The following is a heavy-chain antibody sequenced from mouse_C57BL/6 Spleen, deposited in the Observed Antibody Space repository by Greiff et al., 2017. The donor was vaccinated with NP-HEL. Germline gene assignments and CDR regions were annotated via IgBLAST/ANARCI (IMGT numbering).Heavy chain of an antibody. CDR2: IYPGGGYT. V-gene: IGHV1-63*01. CDR3: ARRGTTVVAYWYFDV. D-gene: IGHD1-1*01. Sequence: VQLQQSGAELVRPGTSVKMSCKASGYTFTNYWIGWAKQRPGHGLEWIGDIYPGGGYTNYNEKFKGKATLTANKSSSTAYMQFSSLTSEDSAIYYCARRGTTVVAYWYFDVWGTGTTVTVSS. CDR1: GYTFTNYW. J-gene: IGHJ1*03.